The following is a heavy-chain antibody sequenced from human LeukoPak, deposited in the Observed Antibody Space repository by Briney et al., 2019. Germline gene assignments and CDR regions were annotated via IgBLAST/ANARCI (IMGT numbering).Heavy chain of an antibody. V-gene: IGHV3-30*02. CDR3: AKPQGGSPPRPFDF. J-gene: IGHJ4*02. CDR2: ISYEGTNE. Sequence: GGSLRLSCAASGFPFGSYGMHWVRQATGKGLEWVAYISYEGTNEKEADSVKGRFTISRDNSKNTLYLQMNSLRPEDTAVYYCAKPQGGSPPRPFDFWGQGTLVTVSS. CDR1: GFPFGSYG. D-gene: IGHD3-16*01.